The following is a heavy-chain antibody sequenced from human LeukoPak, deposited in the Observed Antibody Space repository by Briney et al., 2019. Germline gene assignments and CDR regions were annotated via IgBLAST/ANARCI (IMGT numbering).Heavy chain of an antibody. CDR3: ARKGDYYDSSGYSVGYGDAFDI. CDR1: GGTFSSYT. J-gene: IGHJ3*02. CDR2: IIPILGIA. Sequence: SVKVSSKASGGTFSSYTISWVRQAPGQGLEWMGRIIPILGIANYAQKFQGRVTVTADKSTSTAYMELSSLRSEDTAVYYCARKGDYYDSSGYSVGYGDAFDIWGQGTMVTVSS. V-gene: IGHV1-69*02. D-gene: IGHD3-22*01.